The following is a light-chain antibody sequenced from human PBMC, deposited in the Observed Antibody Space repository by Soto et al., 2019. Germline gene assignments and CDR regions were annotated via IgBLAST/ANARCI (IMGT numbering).Light chain of an antibody. Sequence: DIQMTQSPSSLSASVGDRVTITCQASQDISKFLNWYQQKPGIAPKLLIYDASNLETGVPSRFSGGGSGTDFTFTIRSLQPEDIATYYCQQYENLPYTFGQGTKLEIK. J-gene: IGKJ2*01. CDR1: QDISKF. CDR3: QQYENLPYT. CDR2: DAS. V-gene: IGKV1-33*01.